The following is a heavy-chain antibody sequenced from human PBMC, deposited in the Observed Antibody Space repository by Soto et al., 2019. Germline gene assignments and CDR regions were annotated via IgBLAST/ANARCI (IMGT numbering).Heavy chain of an antibody. J-gene: IGHJ6*02. CDR1: GGSFSGYY. CDR2: IYYSGST. V-gene: IGHV4-34*01. Sequence: SETLSLTCAVYGGSFSGYYWSWIRQPPGKGLEWIGYIYYSGSTYYNPSLKSRVTISVDTSKNQFSLKLSSVTAADTAVYYCARDRYSSSSGGYYGMDVWGQGTTVTVSS. D-gene: IGHD6-6*01. CDR3: ARDRYSSSSGGYYGMDV.